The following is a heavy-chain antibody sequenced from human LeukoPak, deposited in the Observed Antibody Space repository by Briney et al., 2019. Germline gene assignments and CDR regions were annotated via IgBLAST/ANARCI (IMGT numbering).Heavy chain of an antibody. CDR1: GFTFSTYV. D-gene: IGHD6-6*01. J-gene: IGHJ4*02. V-gene: IGHV3-23*01. Sequence: GGSLRLSCAASGFTFSTYVMSWVRQAPGKGLEWVSTISGTGDTTYYADSVKGRFTIPRDNSKNTLYLQMNSLRAEDTAVYYCAKALLSYSSFFDYWGQGTLVTVSS. CDR2: ISGTGDTT. CDR3: AKALLSYSSFFDY.